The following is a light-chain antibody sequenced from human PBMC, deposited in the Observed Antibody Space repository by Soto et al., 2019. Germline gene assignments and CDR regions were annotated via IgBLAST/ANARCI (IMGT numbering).Light chain of an antibody. J-gene: IGKJ5*01. CDR3: QQYNNWVT. Sequence: EIVMTQSPATLSVSPGARATLSCRASQSVSSNLAWYQKKPGQAPRLLIYGASTRATGIPARFSGSGSGTEFTLTISSLQSEDFAVYYCQQYNNWVTFGQGTRLEIK. V-gene: IGKV3-15*01. CDR1: QSVSSN. CDR2: GAS.